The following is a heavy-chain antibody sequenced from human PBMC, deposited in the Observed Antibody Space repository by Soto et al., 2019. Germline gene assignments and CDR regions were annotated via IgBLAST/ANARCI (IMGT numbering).Heavy chain of an antibody. D-gene: IGHD2-15*01. CDR1: GFTFGDYA. J-gene: IGHJ6*03. CDR2: IRSKAYGGTT. CDR3: TRARGYCSGGSCLLRDYYYYYYMDV. V-gene: IGHV3-49*03. Sequence: GGSLRLSCTASGFTFGDYAMSWFRQAPGKGLEWVGFIRSKAYGGTTEYAASVKGRFTISRDDSKSIAYLQMNSLKTEDTAVYYCTRARGYCSGGSCLLRDYYYYYYMDVWGKGTTVTVSS.